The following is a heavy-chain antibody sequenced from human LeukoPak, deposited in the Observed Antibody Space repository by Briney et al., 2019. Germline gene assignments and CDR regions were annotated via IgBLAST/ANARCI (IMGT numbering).Heavy chain of an antibody. V-gene: IGHV3-7*01. CDR1: GFTFSSYW. Sequence: GGSLRLSCAASGFTFSSYWMSWVRQAPGKGLEWVANIKQDGSEKYYVDSVKGRFTISRDNAKNSLYLQMNSLRAEDTAVYYCARLGWVVPAARRPSTMNDYWGQGTLVTVSS. CDR3: ARLGWVVPAARRPSTMNDY. J-gene: IGHJ4*02. D-gene: IGHD2-2*01. CDR2: IKQDGSEK.